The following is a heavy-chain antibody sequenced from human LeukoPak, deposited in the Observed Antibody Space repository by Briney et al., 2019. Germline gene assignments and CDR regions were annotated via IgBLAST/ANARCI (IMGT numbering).Heavy chain of an antibody. CDR2: ISYDGSNK. CDR1: EFTFSSYG. D-gene: IGHD6-19*01. V-gene: IGHV3-30*18. J-gene: IGHJ4*02. Sequence: GGSLRLSCAASEFTFSSYGMHWVRQAPGKGLEWVTVISYDGSNKYYADSVKGRFTISRDNSKNTLYLQMNSLRAEDTAVYYCAKVHSSGYLIDYWGQGTLVTVSS. CDR3: AKVHSSGYLIDY.